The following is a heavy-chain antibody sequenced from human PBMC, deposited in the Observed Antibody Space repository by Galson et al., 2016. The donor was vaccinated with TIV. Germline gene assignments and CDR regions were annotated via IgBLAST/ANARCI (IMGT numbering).Heavy chain of an antibody. CDR2: IYESGTT. CDR1: SYSIKGGYY. Sequence: ETLSLTCVVSSYSIKGGYYWGWVRQPPGKGLQWIGSIYESGTTYSNPSLKSRLTLSVDTSKNEFSLKLSSVTAADTAVYYCMREGSTVTMHHYFGMDVRGQGTSVTVSS. D-gene: IGHD4-17*01. J-gene: IGHJ6*02. V-gene: IGHV4-38-2*02. CDR3: MREGSTVTMHHYFGMDV.